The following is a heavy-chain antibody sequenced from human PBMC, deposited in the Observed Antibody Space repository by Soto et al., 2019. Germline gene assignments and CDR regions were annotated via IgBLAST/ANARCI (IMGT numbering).Heavy chain of an antibody. J-gene: IGHJ4*02. D-gene: IGHD5-12*01. V-gene: IGHV4-34*01. CDR3: AKDSGYESYFDY. CDR2: INHSGNT. Sequence: SETLSLTCAVYGASLSDNYCNWLRQPPGKGLEWIGEINHSGNTNYNPSLRSRVTISIDTSKNQLSLNLRSVSAADTAVYYCAKDSGYESYFDYWGQGTLVTVSS. CDR1: GASLSDNY.